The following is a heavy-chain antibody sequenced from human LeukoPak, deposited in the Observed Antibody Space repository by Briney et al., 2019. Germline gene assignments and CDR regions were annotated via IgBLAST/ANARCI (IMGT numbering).Heavy chain of an antibody. Sequence: GGSLRLSCAASGFTFSSYEMNWVRQAPGKGLEWVSYISSSGSTIYYADSVKGRFTISRDNAKNSLYLQMNSLRAEDTAVYYCARLYYDILTGYYNPFGYWGQGTLVTVSS. V-gene: IGHV3-48*03. CDR2: ISSSGSTI. CDR1: GFTFSSYE. CDR3: ARLYYDILTGYYNPFGY. J-gene: IGHJ4*02. D-gene: IGHD3-9*01.